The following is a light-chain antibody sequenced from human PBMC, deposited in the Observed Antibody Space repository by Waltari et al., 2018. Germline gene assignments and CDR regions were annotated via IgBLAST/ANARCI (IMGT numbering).Light chain of an antibody. CDR3: QQADSFPLS. J-gene: IGKJ4*01. CDR1: QTISRW. V-gene: IGKV1-12*01. Sequence: DIQMTQSPSSVSASVGDRVIITCRASQTISRWLAWYQQRPGEAPKLLIYATSSLYTGVPSRVSGTGSGTDFTLTINTLQPEDFATYYCQQADSFPLSFGGGTKVEMK. CDR2: ATS.